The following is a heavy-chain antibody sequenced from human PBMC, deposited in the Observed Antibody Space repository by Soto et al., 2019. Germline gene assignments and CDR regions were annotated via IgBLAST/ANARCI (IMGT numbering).Heavy chain of an antibody. J-gene: IGHJ4*02. D-gene: IGHD3-22*01. CDR3: AKDTYYHDTTGDYVFDY. CDR2: ISYDGSKK. Sequence: QVQLVESGGGVVQPGRSLTLSCAASEFTFSSYGIHWVRQAPGNGLEWVAVISYDGSKKQYADSVKGRFTISRDNSKNTLHLQMNSLRAEDTAVYYCAKDTYYHDTTGDYVFDYWGQGTLVTVSS. CDR1: EFTFSSYG. V-gene: IGHV3-30*18.